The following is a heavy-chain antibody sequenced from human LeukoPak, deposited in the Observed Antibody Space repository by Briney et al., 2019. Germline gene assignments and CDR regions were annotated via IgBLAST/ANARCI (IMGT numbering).Heavy chain of an antibody. CDR2: ISSSSSYI. Sequence: GGSLRLSCAASGFTFSSYSMNWVRQAPGKGLEWVSSISSSSSYIYYADSVKGRFTISRDNAKNSLYLQMNSLRAEDTAVYYCASSPSPPYDILTGYYYYGMDVWGQGTTVTVSS. J-gene: IGHJ6*02. D-gene: IGHD3-9*01. V-gene: IGHV3-21*01. CDR3: ASSPSPPYDILTGYYYYGMDV. CDR1: GFTFSSYS.